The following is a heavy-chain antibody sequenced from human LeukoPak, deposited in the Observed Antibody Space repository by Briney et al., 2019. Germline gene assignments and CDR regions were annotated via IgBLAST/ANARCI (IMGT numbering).Heavy chain of an antibody. CDR1: GYTFTGYY. CDR2: INPNSGGT. V-gene: IGHV1-2*02. J-gene: IGHJ6*02. Sequence: ASVKVSCKASGYTFTGYYMHWVRQAPGQGLEWMGWINPNSGGTNYAQKFQGRVTMTRDTSISTAYMELSRLRSDDTAVYYCATDYCSGGGCYPGNYYYYGMDVWGQGTTVTVSS. CDR3: ATDYCSGGGCYPGNYYYYGMDV. D-gene: IGHD2-15*01.